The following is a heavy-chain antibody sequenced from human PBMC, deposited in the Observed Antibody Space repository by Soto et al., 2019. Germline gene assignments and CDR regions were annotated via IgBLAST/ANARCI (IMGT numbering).Heavy chain of an antibody. J-gene: IGHJ4*02. Sequence: PSETLSLTCAVYGGSFSGYYWSWIRQPPGKGLEWIGEINHSGSTNYNPSLKSRVTISVDTSKNQFSLKLSSVTAADTAVYYCARIRDYGSGSYYWGQGTLVTVSS. V-gene: IGHV4-34*01. CDR1: GGSFSGYY. D-gene: IGHD3-10*01. CDR3: ARIRDYGSGSYY. CDR2: INHSGST.